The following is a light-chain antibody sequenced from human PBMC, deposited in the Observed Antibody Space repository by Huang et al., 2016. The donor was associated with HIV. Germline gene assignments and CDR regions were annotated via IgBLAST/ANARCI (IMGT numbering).Light chain of an antibody. CDR2: GAS. V-gene: IGKV3-15*01. Sequence: EIVMTQSPATLSVSPGERATLSCRASQSVSINLAWYQQRPGQAPRLLIYGASTRATGIPARVSGSGSGTDFTLTISSLQSEDFAVYYCQQYNNWPRTFGQGTKVEIK. CDR1: QSVSIN. CDR3: QQYNNWPRT. J-gene: IGKJ1*01.